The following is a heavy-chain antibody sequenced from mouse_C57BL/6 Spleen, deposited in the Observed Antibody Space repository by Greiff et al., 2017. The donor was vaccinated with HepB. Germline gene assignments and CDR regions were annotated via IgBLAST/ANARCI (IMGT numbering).Heavy chain of an antibody. Sequence: VQLQQSGAELVRPGASVKLSCKASGYTFTDYYINWVKQRPGQGLEWIARIYPGSGNTYYNEKFKGKATLTAEKSSSTAYMQLSSLTSEDSAVYFCARRIGYYGSSYGYFDVWGTGTTVTVSS. CDR2: IYPGSGNT. D-gene: IGHD1-1*01. V-gene: IGHV1-76*01. CDR3: ARRIGYYGSSYGYFDV. J-gene: IGHJ1*03. CDR1: GYTFTDYY.